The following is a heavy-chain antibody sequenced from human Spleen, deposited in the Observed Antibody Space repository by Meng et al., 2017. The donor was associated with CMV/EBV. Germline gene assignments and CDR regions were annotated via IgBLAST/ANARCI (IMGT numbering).Heavy chain of an antibody. CDR3: ARGSYCSSTSCYLDRYFDL. CDR2: IKQDGSER. J-gene: IGHJ2*01. CDR1: GFSFRSYA. Sequence: GESLKISCAASGFSFRSYAMHWVRQAPGKWLEWVANIKQDGSERYYVDSVKGRFTISRDNAKNSLYLQMNSLRAEDTAVYYCARGSYCSSTSCYLDRYFDLWGRGTLVTVSS. V-gene: IGHV3-7*01. D-gene: IGHD2-2*01.